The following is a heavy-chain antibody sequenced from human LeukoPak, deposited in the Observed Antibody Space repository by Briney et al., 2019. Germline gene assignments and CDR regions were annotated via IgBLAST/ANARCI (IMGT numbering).Heavy chain of an antibody. CDR2: IHTAGST. Sequence: GGSLRLSCAASGFSVRGNYMSWVRQAPGKGLEWASFIHTAGSTFYSDSVMGRFTISRDNSKNTLYLQMNSQRAEDTAMYYCARGYWSGGSCSKFDYWGEGTRDSVSS. CDR3: ARGYWSGGSCSKFDY. J-gene: IGHJ4*02. CDR1: GFSVRGNY. D-gene: IGHD2-15*01. V-gene: IGHV3-53*01.